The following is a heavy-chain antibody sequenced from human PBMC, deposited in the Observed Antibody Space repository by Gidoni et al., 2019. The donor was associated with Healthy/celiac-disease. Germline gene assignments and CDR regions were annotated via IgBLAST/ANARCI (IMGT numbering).Heavy chain of an antibody. J-gene: IGHJ4*02. CDR3: ARTSGYYDGTGYYAGVWSGYFDY. V-gene: IGHV4-31*03. CDR1: GGSISSGCFS. D-gene: IGHD3-22*01. Sequence: QVQLQESGPGLVQPSQTLSLTCTVSGGSISSGCFSWSWIRPHPGKGLEWIGYIYYSGSTYYNPSLKSRVTISVDTSKNQFSLKLSSVTAADTAVYYCARTSGYYDGTGYYAGVWSGYFDYWGQGTLVTVSS. CDR2: IYYSGST.